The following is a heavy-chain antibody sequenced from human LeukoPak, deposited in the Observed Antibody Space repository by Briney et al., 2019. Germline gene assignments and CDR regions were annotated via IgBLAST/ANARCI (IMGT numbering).Heavy chain of an antibody. CDR3: ARGTTVTTVSAFDI. J-gene: IGHJ3*02. V-gene: IGHV1-69*05. CDR1: GGTFSSYA. CDR2: IIPIFGTA. Sequence: SVKVSCKASGGTFSSYAISWLRQAPGQGLEWMGRIIPIFGTANYAQKFQGRVTITTDESTSTAYMELSSLRSEDTAVYYCARGTTVTTVSAFDIWGQGTMVTVSS. D-gene: IGHD4-17*01.